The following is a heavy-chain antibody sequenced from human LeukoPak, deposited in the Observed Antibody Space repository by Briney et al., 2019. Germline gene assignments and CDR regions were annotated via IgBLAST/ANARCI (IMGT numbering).Heavy chain of an antibody. Sequence: PSQTLSLTCTVSGGSISSGGYYWSWIRQHPGKGLEWIGYIYYSGSTNYNPSLKSRVTISVDTSKNQFSLKLSSVTAADTAVYYCARVQGYCSSTSCPNWFDPWGQGTLVTVSS. V-gene: IGHV4-31*03. CDR1: GGSISSGGYY. CDR3: ARVQGYCSSTSCPNWFDP. CDR2: IYYSGST. D-gene: IGHD2-2*01. J-gene: IGHJ5*02.